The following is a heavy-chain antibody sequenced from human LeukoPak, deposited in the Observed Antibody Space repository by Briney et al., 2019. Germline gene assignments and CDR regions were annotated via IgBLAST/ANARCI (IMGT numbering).Heavy chain of an antibody. Sequence: ASVNVSCKVSGDTLTELSTHWVRQAPGKGLEWMGGFHPEHGEMIYAQKLQGRVTMTEDRSTDTAYMELSSLRSEDTAVYYCATGGPWDLLKYWGQGTLVTVSS. J-gene: IGHJ4*02. D-gene: IGHD3-9*01. CDR1: GDTLTELS. CDR2: FHPEHGEM. V-gene: IGHV1-24*01. CDR3: ATGGPWDLLKY.